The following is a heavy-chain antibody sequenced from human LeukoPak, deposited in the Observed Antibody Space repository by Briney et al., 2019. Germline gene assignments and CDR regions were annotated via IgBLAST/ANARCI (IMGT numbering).Heavy chain of an antibody. CDR1: GFTFSSYS. D-gene: IGHD3-9*01. J-gene: IGHJ4*02. CDR3: ARNRNDILTGYTDY. V-gene: IGHV3-21*01. Sequence: PGGSLRLSCAASGFTFSSYSMNWVRQAPGKGLEWVSSISSSSSYIYYADSVKGRFTISRDNAKNPLYLQMNSLRAEDTAVYYCARNRNDILTGYTDYWGQGTLVTVSS. CDR2: ISSSSSYI.